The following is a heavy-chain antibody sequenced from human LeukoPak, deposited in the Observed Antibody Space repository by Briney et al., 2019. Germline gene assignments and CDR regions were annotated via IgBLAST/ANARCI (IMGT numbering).Heavy chain of an antibody. CDR1: GYTFTGYY. J-gene: IGHJ3*02. CDR2: INPNSGGT. D-gene: IGHD1/OR15-1a*01. Sequence: ASVKVSCKASGYTFTGYYMHWVRQAPGQGLEWMGWINPNSGGTNYAQKFQGRVTMTRDTSISTAYMELSSLRSEDTAMYYCVRNKDGFTIWGQGTMVTVSS. CDR3: VRNKDGFTI. V-gene: IGHV1-2*02.